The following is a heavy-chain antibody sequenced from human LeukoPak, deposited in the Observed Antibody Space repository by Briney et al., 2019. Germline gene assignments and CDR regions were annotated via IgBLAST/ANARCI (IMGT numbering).Heavy chain of an antibody. CDR2: INPSGGST. CDR1: GYTFTSYY. D-gene: IGHD3-3*01. V-gene: IGHV1-46*01. Sequence: VSVKVSCKASGYTFTSYYMHWVRQAPGQGLEWMGIINPSGGSTSYAQKFQGRVTMTRDTSTSTVYMELSSLRSEDTAVYYCARGVTIFGVVTLYGMDVWGQGTTVTVSS. J-gene: IGHJ6*02. CDR3: ARGVTIFGVVTLYGMDV.